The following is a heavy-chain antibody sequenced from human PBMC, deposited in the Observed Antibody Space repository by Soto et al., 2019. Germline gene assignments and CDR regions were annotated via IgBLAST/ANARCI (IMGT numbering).Heavy chain of an antibody. V-gene: IGHV5-51*01. D-gene: IGHD3-22*01. CDR3: ARTTLTYYYDNSGSKGFDY. CDR1: GYSFTSYW. CDR2: IYPGDSDT. Sequence: PGESLKISCKGSGYSFTSYWIGWVRQMHGKGLEWMGIIYPGDSDTRYSPSFQGQVTISADKSISTAYLQWSSLKASDTAMYYCARTTLTYYYDNSGSKGFDYWGQGTLVTVSS. J-gene: IGHJ4*02.